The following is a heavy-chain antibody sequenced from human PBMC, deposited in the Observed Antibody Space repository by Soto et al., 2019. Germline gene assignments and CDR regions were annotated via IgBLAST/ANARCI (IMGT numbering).Heavy chain of an antibody. J-gene: IGHJ6*02. Sequence: GGCLRLSCAASGFTFSSYSMNWVRQAPGKGREWVAYISSRSSTIYYADSVKGRFTISRGNAKNSLYRQMNSLRDEDTAVYYCARAGAIVVVPAAYYYYGMDVWGQGTTVTVSS. CDR2: ISSRSSTI. CDR1: GFTFSSYS. V-gene: IGHV3-48*02. CDR3: ARAGAIVVVPAAYYYYGMDV. D-gene: IGHD2-2*01.